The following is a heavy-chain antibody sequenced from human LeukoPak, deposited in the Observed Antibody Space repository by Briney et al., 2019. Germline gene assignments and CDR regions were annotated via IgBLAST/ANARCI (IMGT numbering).Heavy chain of an antibody. V-gene: IGHV4-39*07. CDR1: GGSISSSRYY. J-gene: IGHJ6*02. Sequence: PSETLSLTCTVSGGSISSSRYYWGWIRQPPGKGLEWIGSIYYSGSTYYNPSLKSRVTISVATSKNQFSLKLSSVTAADTAVYYCARGIVGANHYYYYGMDVWGQGTTVTVSS. CDR2: IYYSGST. D-gene: IGHD1-26*01. CDR3: ARGIVGANHYYYYGMDV.